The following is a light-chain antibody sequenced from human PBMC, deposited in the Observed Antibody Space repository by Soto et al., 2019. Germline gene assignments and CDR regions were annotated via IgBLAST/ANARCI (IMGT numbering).Light chain of an antibody. Sequence: QSVLTQPPSASGTPGQRVTISCSGSSSNIAANFVYWYQQLPGMAPKLLIHTDNQRPSGVPDRFSGSKSGTSASLAISGLRSEDEADYYCCAYAGSRVIFGGGTKLTVL. J-gene: IGLJ2*01. CDR3: CAYAGSRVI. CDR1: SSNIAANF. V-gene: IGLV1-47*02. CDR2: TDN.